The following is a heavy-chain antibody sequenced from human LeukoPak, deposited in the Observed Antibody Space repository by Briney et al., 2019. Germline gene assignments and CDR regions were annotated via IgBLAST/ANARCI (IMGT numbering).Heavy chain of an antibody. J-gene: IGHJ4*02. CDR3: AKDSYGDYSYDFVY. Sequence: PGGSLRLSCAASGFTFADYAMHWVRQAPGQGLEGVSGTSGNSGSIVYADFVKGRFTISRDNAQNSLYLQMDSLRAEDTALYCCAKDSYGDYSYDFVYWGQGTLVTVSS. CDR1: GFTFADYA. CDR2: TSGNSGSI. V-gene: IGHV3-9*01. D-gene: IGHD4-17*01.